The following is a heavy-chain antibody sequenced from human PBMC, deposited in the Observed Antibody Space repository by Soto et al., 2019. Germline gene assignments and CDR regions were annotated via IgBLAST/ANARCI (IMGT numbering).Heavy chain of an antibody. D-gene: IGHD3-3*01. CDR2: TYYRSKWYN. CDR3: ARETQLTIFGVVPYYYYGMDV. V-gene: IGHV6-1*01. CDR1: GDSVSSNSAA. J-gene: IGHJ6*02. Sequence: SQTLSLTCAISGDSVSSNSAAWNWIRQSPSRGLEWLGRTYYRSKWYNDYAVSVKSRITINPDTSKNQFPLQLNSVTPEDTAVYYCARETQLTIFGVVPYYYYGMDVWGQGTTVTVSS.